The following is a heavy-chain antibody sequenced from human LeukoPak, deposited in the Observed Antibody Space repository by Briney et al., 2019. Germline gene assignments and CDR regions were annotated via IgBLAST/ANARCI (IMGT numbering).Heavy chain of an antibody. CDR3: AKDREAYCGGDCYPTSGY. CDR2: ISGGGGST. J-gene: IGHJ4*02. D-gene: IGHD2-21*02. Sequence: PGGSVRLSCAASGFTFSGYAMSWVRQAPGKGLEWVSAISGGGGSTYYADSVKGRFTISRDNSKNTLYLQMNSLRAEDTAVYYCAKDREAYCGGDCYPTSGYWGQGTLVPVSS. CDR1: GFTFSGYA. V-gene: IGHV3-23*01.